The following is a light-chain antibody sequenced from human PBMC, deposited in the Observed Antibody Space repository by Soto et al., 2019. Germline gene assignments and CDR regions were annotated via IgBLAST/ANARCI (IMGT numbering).Light chain of an antibody. CDR1: QDISSW. J-gene: IGKJ4*01. CDR2: AAS. Sequence: DIQMTQSPSSVSASVGDRVTITCRASQDISSWLAWYQQKSGKAPKLLIYAASNLQSGVPSRFSGSGSGTDFTLTISNLQPEDFATYYCQQTSSFPLTFGGGTKVEIK. CDR3: QQTSSFPLT. V-gene: IGKV1-12*01.